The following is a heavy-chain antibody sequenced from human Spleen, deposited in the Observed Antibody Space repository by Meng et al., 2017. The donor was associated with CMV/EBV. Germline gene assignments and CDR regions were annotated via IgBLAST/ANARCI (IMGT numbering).Heavy chain of an antibody. V-gene: IGHV4-38-2*02. D-gene: IGHD2-21*01. CDR3: VRVEGGIVLGDN. J-gene: IGHJ4*02. CDR1: GYSISSGFY. Sequence: AETLSLTCTVSGYSISSGFYWCWIRQPPGTELGWIGNVNHNGRAFYNPSLTSRVTISVDTSKTQFPLNLSSVTAADTAVYYCVRVEGGIVLGDNWGQGTLVTVSS. CDR2: VNHNGRA.